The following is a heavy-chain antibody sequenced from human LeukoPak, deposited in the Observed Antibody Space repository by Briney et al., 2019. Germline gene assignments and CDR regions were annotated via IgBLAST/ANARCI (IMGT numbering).Heavy chain of an antibody. J-gene: IGHJ4*02. V-gene: IGHV1-69*01. CDR1: GGTFSSYT. Sequence: SVKVSCKASGGTFSSYTIAWVRQAPGQGLEWLGGIIPLFGSANYAQKFQGRVTTTADESTSTAYMELSSLRSEDTAVYYCATPPTGTTTTGEFYFDSWGQGTLVTVSA. D-gene: IGHD1-1*01. CDR2: IIPLFGSA. CDR3: ATPPTGTTTTGEFYFDS.